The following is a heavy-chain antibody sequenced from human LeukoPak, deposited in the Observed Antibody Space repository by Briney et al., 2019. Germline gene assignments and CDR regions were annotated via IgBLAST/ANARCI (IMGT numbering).Heavy chain of an antibody. J-gene: IGHJ4*02. CDR2: MKSKTIGETT. CDR3: TSVTIVATMGGYYFDY. Sequence: GGSLRLSCAASGFTFSNAWMSWVRQATGKGREWGGRMKSKTIGETTDYAAPVKGRFTISRDESKNTLYLQINSLKAEDTAVYYCTSVTIVATMGGYYFDYWGQGTLVTVSS. V-gene: IGHV3-15*01. D-gene: IGHD5-12*01. CDR1: GFTFSNAW.